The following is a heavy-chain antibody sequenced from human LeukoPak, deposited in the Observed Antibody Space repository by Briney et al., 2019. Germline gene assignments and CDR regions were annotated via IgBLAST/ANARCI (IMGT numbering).Heavy chain of an antibody. D-gene: IGHD1-26*01. J-gene: IGHJ4*02. CDR2: ISGSSSYI. CDR3: ARWAGAILTDY. V-gene: IGHV3-21*01. CDR1: GFTFSSYS. Sequence: GGSLRLSCAASGFTFSSYSMNWVRQAPGKGLEWVASISGSSSYIYYADSMKGRFTISRDNAKNSLYLQMNSLRAGDMAVYYCARWAGAILTDYWGQGTLVTVSS.